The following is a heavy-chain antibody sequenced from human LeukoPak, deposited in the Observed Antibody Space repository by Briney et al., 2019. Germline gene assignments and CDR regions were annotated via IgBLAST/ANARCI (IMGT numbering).Heavy chain of an antibody. D-gene: IGHD6-6*01. V-gene: IGHV4-34*01. Sequence: PSETLSLTCAVYGGSFSGYYWSWIRQPPGKGLEWIGEINHSGSTNYNPSLKSRVTISVDTSKNQFSLKLSSVTAADTAVYYCARNKREYSSWGMDVWGQGTTVTVSS. CDR2: INHSGST. J-gene: IGHJ6*02. CDR3: ARNKREYSSWGMDV. CDR1: GGSFSGYY.